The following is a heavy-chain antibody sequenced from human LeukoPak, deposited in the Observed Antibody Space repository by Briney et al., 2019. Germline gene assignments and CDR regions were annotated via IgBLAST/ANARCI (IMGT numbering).Heavy chain of an antibody. CDR2: INHSGST. J-gene: IGHJ4*02. CDR1: GGSFSGYY. V-gene: IGHV4-34*01. Sequence: PSETLSLTCAVYGGSFSGYYWSWIRQPPGKGLEWIGEINHSGSTNYNPSLKSRVTISVDTSKNQFSLKLSSVTAAGTAVYYCARGSVRGSGAAFDYWGQGTLVTVSS. D-gene: IGHD3-10*01. CDR3: ARGSVRGSGAAFDY.